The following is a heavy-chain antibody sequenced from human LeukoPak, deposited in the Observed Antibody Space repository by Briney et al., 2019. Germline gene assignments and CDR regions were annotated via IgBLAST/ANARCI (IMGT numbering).Heavy chain of an antibody. CDR3: ARLTVVRGVIQIDY. Sequence: GASVKVSCKASGYTFTSYDINWVRQATGQGLEWIGWMNPNSGNTGYAQKFQGRVTMTRNASISTAYMELSSLRSEDTAVYYCARLTVVRGVIQIDYWGQGTLVTVSS. V-gene: IGHV1-8*01. CDR2: MNPNSGNT. J-gene: IGHJ4*02. D-gene: IGHD3-10*01. CDR1: GYTFTSYD.